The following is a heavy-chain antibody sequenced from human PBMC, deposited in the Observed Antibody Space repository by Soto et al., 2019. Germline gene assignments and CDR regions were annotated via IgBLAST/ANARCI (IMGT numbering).Heavy chain of an antibody. CDR3: ARGPLTWYYYDSSGYSRFDY. J-gene: IGHJ4*02. CDR1: GGSFSGYY. CDR2: INHGGST. Sequence: LSLTCAVYGGSFSGYYWSWIRQPPGKGLEWIGEINHGGSTNYNPSLKSRVTVSVDTSKNQFSLKLSSVTAADTAVYYCARGPLTWYYYDSSGYSRFDYWGQGTLVTVSS. D-gene: IGHD3-22*01. V-gene: IGHV4-34*01.